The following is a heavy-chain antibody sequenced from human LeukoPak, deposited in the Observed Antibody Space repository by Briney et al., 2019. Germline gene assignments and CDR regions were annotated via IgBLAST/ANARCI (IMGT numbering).Heavy chain of an antibody. CDR1: GFTFSSYE. D-gene: IGHD4/OR15-4a*01. V-gene: IGHV3-48*03. CDR3: ARGSGGDGAFTFDY. J-gene: IGHJ4*02. CDR2: ISSSGSTI. Sequence: PGGSLRLSCAASGFTFSSYEMNWVRQAPGKGLEWVSYISSSGSTIYYADSVKGRFTISRDNAKNSLYLQMNSLRAEDTAVYYCARGSGGDGAFTFDYWGQGTLVTVSS.